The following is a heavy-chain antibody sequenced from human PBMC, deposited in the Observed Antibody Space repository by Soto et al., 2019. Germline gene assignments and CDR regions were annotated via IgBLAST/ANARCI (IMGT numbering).Heavy chain of an antibody. D-gene: IGHD6-19*01. V-gene: IGHV3-23*01. Sequence: GGSLRLSCAASGFTFSTYAMNWVRQAPGKGLEWVSGISGSGDSTYYADSVKGRFTVSRDNSKNTLCLQMNSLRAEDTAVFYCAKERSSGWSLDYWGQGTLVTVSS. CDR2: ISGSGDST. CDR1: GFTFSTYA. CDR3: AKERSSGWSLDY. J-gene: IGHJ4*02.